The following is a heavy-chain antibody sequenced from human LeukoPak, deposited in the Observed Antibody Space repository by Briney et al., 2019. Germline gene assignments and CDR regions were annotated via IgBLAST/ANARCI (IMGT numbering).Heavy chain of an antibody. J-gene: IGHJ4*02. Sequence: ASVKVSCKASGYTFTSYYMHWVRQAPGQGLEWMGIINPSGGSTSYAQKFQGRVTMTRDTSTSTVYMELSSLRSEDTAVYYCARDPSSGGIAARFDYWGQGTLVTVSS. CDR1: GYTFTSYY. CDR3: ARDPSSGGIAARFDY. CDR2: INPSGGST. V-gene: IGHV1-46*01. D-gene: IGHD6-6*01.